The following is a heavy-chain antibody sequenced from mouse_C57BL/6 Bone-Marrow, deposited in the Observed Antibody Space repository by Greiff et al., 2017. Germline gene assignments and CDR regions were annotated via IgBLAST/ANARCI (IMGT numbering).Heavy chain of an antibody. CDR3: ARSIYDYDEGYYAMGY. J-gene: IGHJ4*01. CDR2: IDPSDSYT. D-gene: IGHD2-4*01. V-gene: IGHV1-69*01. Sequence: QVQLQQPGAELVMPGASVKLSCKASGYTFTSYWMHWVKQRPGQGLEWIGEIDPSDSYTNYNQKFKGKSTLTVDKSSSTAYMQLSSLTSEDSAVYYCARSIYDYDEGYYAMGYWGQGTSVTVSS. CDR1: GYTFTSYW.